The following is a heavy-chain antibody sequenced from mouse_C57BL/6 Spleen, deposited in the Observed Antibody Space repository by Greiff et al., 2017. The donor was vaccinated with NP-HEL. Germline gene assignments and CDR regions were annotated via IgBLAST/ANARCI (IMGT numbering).Heavy chain of an antibody. CDR3: ARGGITTARGYFDY. CDR2: IYPGDGDT. V-gene: IGHV1-80*01. J-gene: IGHJ2*01. CDR1: GYAFSSYW. Sequence: QVQLQQSGAELVKPGASVKISCKASGYAFSSYWMNWVKQRPGKGLEWIGQIYPGDGDTNYNGKFTGKATLTADKSSSTAYMQLSSLTSEDSAVYFCARGGITTARGYFDYWGQGTTLTVSS. D-gene: IGHD1-2*01.